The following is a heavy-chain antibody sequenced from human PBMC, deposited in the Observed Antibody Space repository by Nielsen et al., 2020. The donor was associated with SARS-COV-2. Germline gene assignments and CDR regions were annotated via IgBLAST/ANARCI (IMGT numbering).Heavy chain of an antibody. J-gene: IGHJ4*02. CDR3: AKEEGDY. CDR2: ISWNSGSI. CDR1: GFTFDDYA. V-gene: IGHV3-9*01. Sequence: SLKISCAASGFTFDDYAMHWVRQAPGKGLEWVSGISWNSGSIGYADSVKGRFTISRDNAKNSLYLQMSSLRAEDTALYYCAKEEGDYWGQGTLVTVSS.